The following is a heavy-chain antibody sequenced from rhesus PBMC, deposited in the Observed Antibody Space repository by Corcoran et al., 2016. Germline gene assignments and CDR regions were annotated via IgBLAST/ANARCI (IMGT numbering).Heavy chain of an antibody. CDR1: GGSISGYYY. Sequence: QVQLQQWGEGLVKPSETLSLTCAVYGGSISGYYYWSWIRQPPGTGLEWTGSIYGNMSATTYHPALNDWFTHSNRTSKNQFPLKLSSVTSADTAVYYWARGDVYSGSLNEYFEFWGQGALVTVSS. CDR3: ARGDVYSGSLNEYFEF. D-gene: IGHD6-25*01. V-gene: IGHV4-73*01. CDR2: IYGNMSAT. J-gene: IGHJ1*01.